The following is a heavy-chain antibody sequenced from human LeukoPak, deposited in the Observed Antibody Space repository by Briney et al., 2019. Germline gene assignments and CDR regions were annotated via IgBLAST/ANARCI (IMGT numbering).Heavy chain of an antibody. J-gene: IGHJ6*03. V-gene: IGHV4-30-2*01. Sequence: PSETLSLTCTVSGGSISSGGYYWSWLRQPPGTGLEWIGYIYHSGSTYYNPSLKSRVTISVDRSKNQFSLKLSSVTAADTAVYYCARDGGNNRGRLGYYYYYYMDVWGKGTTVTVSS. D-gene: IGHD4-23*01. CDR1: GGSISSGGYY. CDR2: IYHSGST. CDR3: ARDGGNNRGRLGYYYYYYMDV.